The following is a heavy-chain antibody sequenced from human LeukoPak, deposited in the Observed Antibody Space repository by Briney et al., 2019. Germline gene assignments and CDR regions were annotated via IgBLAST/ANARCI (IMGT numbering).Heavy chain of an antibody. J-gene: IGHJ6*03. CDR2: IYITGST. CDR1: GGPIINYY. D-gene: IGHD2-8*02. CDR3: ARLKFYDSTGHSPGYYMDL. Sequence: PSETLSLTCTVSGGPIINYYWSWIPQSAGKALEGLGRIYITGSTNYNPSLKSRLTMSVDTSKNQFSLNLRAVTAADTAVYYCARLKFYDSTGHSPGYYMDLWGKGIAVTVSS. V-gene: IGHV4-4*07.